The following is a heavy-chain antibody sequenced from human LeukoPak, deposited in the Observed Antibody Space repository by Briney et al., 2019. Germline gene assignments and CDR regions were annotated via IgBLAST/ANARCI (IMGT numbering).Heavy chain of an antibody. J-gene: IGHJ5*02. CDR1: GGSFSGYY. V-gene: IGHV4-34*01. D-gene: IGHD2-2*01. CDR2: INHSGST. Sequence: PSETLSLTCAVYGGSFSGYYWSWIRQPPGKGLEWIGEINHSGSTNYNPSIKSRVTISVDTSKNQFSLKLSSVTAADAAVYYCARASSQLPPGDWFDPWGQGTLVTVSS. CDR3: ARASSQLPPGDWFDP.